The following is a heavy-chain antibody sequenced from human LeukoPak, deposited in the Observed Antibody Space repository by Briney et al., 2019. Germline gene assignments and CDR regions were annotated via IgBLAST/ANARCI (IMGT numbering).Heavy chain of an antibody. CDR2: ISGGAGIT. J-gene: IGHJ4*02. CDR3: AKGKAKGGYCSGGSCYPFDY. Sequence: GGSLRLSCAASGFTFSSYAMSWVRQAPGKGLQWVSVISGGAGITYSADSVKGRFTISRDHSKNTLYLQMNSLRAEDTAVYYCAKGKAKGGYCSGGSCYPFDYWGQGSLVSVSS. CDR1: GFTFSSYA. V-gene: IGHV3-23*01. D-gene: IGHD2-15*01.